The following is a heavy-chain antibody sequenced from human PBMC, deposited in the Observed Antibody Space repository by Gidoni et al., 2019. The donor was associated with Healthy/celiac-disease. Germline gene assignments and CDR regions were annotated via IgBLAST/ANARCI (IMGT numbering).Heavy chain of an antibody. D-gene: IGHD4-17*01. CDR2: ISSSSSYI. CDR1: GFTCSSYS. Sequence: EVQLVESGGGLVKPGGSLRLSCAASGFTCSSYSMNWVRQAPGKWLEWVSSISSSSSYIYYADSVKGRFTISRDNAKNSLYLQMNSLRAEDTAVYYCARDGALYGDFNYWGQGTLVTVSS. CDR3: ARDGALYGDFNY. V-gene: IGHV3-21*01. J-gene: IGHJ4*02.